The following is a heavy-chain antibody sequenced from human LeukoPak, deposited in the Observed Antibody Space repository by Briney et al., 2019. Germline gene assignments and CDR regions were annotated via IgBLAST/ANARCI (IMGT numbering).Heavy chain of an antibody. CDR3: ARGGGLDV. CDR1: GFSFNNYR. D-gene: IGHD3-16*01. J-gene: IGHJ6*02. V-gene: IGHV3-7*03. Sequence: GGSLRLSCVASGFSFNNYRMTWVRQAPGKGLEWVASINHNGNVNYYVDSVKGRFTISRDNAKNSLYLQMSNLRAEDMAVYFCARGGGLDVWGQGATVTVSS. CDR2: INHNGNVN.